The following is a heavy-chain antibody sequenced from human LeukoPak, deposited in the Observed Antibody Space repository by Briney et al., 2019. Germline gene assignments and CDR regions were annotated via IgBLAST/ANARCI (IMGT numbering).Heavy chain of an antibody. Sequence: KPSQTLSLTCTVSGGSISSGDYYWSWIRQPPGKGLEWIGYIYYSGSTHYNPSLKSRVTISVDTSKNQFSLKLSSVTAADTAVYYCARDSSSAYEKCDYWGQGTLVTVSS. CDR3: ARDSSSAYEKCDY. D-gene: IGHD3-22*01. J-gene: IGHJ4*02. CDR1: GGSISSGDYY. V-gene: IGHV4-30-4*08. CDR2: IYYSGST.